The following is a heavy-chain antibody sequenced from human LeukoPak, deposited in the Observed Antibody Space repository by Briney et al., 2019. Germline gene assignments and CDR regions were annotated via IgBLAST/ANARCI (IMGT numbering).Heavy chain of an antibody. V-gene: IGHV3-23*01. D-gene: IGHD5-24*01. J-gene: IGHJ4*02. Sequence: GGSLRLSCTASGSTFSSYAMNWVRQAPGKGLEWVSAISGSGVSTYYADSVKGRFTISRDNAKNSLYLQMNSLRAEDTAVYYCARDGGDGYNSVFDYWGQGTLVTVSS. CDR2: ISGSGVST. CDR1: GSTFSSYA. CDR3: ARDGGDGYNSVFDY.